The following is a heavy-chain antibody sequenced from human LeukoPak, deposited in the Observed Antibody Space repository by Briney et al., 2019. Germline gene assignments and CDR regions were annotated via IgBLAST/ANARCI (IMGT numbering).Heavy chain of an antibody. Sequence: SETLSLTCAVYGGSFSGYYWSWIRQHPGKGLEWIGEINHSGSTNYNPSLKSRVTISVDTSKNQFSLKLSSVTAADTAAYYCARALSLYYYDSSGYRKAFDIWGQGTMVTVSS. J-gene: IGHJ3*02. CDR2: INHSGST. D-gene: IGHD3-22*01. CDR3: ARALSLYYYDSSGYRKAFDI. V-gene: IGHV4-34*01. CDR1: GGSFSGYY.